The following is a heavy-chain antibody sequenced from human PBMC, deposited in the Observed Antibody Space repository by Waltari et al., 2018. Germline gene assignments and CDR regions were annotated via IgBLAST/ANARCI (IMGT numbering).Heavy chain of an antibody. V-gene: IGHV3-74*03. CDR3: VRLAQRTYRSPVPGRHYYYGMDV. Sequence: EEHLLESGGGLVQPGDSLRLSCVASGFRFSNYWMNWVRQAPGKGLVWVARISNDETVITYADSVKGRFTISRDNAKNTLYLQMKRLRAEDTAVYYCVRLAQRTYRSPVPGRHYYYGMDVWGQGTTVTVSS. CDR2: ISNDETVI. D-gene: IGHD3-10*01. CDR1: GFRFSNYW. J-gene: IGHJ6*02.